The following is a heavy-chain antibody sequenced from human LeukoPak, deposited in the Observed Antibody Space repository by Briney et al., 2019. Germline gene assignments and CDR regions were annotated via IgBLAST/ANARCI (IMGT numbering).Heavy chain of an antibody. Sequence: NSSETLSLTCTVSGGSISSSSYYWGWIRQPPGKGLEWIGSIYYSGSTYYNPSLKSRVTISVDTSKNQFSLKLSSVTAADTAVYYCARALDTAMANDYWGQGTLVTVSS. J-gene: IGHJ4*02. CDR3: ARALDTAMANDY. CDR2: IYYSGST. CDR1: GGSISSSSYY. V-gene: IGHV4-39*07. D-gene: IGHD5-18*01.